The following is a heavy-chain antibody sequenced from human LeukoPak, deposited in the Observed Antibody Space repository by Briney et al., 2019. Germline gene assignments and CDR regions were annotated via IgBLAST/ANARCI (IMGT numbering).Heavy chain of an antibody. CDR2: IYYSGST. CDR1: GGSISSYY. Sequence: PSETLSLTCTVSGGSISSYYWSWIRQPPGKGLEWIGYIYYSGSTNYNPSLKSRVTISVDTSKNQFSLKLSSVTAADTAVYYCARDGGYDFWSGYYPDYWGQGTLVTVSP. CDR3: ARDGGYDFWSGYYPDY. D-gene: IGHD3-3*01. J-gene: IGHJ4*02. V-gene: IGHV4-59*01.